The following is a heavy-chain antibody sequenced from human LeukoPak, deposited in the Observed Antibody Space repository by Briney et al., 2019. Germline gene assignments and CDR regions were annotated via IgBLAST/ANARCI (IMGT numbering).Heavy chain of an antibody. J-gene: IGHJ4*02. D-gene: IGHD2-15*01. CDR2: INSDGSST. Sequence: PGGSLRLSCAASGFTFSSYWMHWVRQAPGKGLVWVSRINSDGSSTSYADSVKGRFTISRDNAKNTLYLQMNSLRAEDTAVYYCARSGPFFAFDYRGQGTLVTVSS. CDR3: ARSGPFFAFDY. CDR1: GFTFSSYW. V-gene: IGHV3-74*01.